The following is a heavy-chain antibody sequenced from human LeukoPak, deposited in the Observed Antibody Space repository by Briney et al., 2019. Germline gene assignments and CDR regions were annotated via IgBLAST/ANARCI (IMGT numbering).Heavy chain of an antibody. CDR2: ISDDGSKK. Sequence: GGSLRLSCAASGFTFSSYAMSWVRQAPGKGLDWVAAISDDGSKKFHADSVKGRFSVSRDTSKKTMFLQMNTLRIEDTAVYYCARPHSLYNDNNSPLGLAWDIWGQGTMVIVSS. CDR1: GFTFSSYA. CDR3: ARPHSLYNDNNSPLGLAWDI. V-gene: IGHV3-30*04. J-gene: IGHJ3*02. D-gene: IGHD2/OR15-2a*01.